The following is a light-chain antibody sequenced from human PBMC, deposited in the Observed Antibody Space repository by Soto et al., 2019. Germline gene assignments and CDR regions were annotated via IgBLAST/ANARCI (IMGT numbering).Light chain of an antibody. V-gene: IGLV1-40*01. CDR2: DSN. CDR3: QSYGTSLSGLYV. CDR1: SSNIGAGRD. Sequence: QSVLTQPPSASGAPGQRVIISCTGSSSNIGAGRDVHWYRQFPGEAPKFLISDSNHRPSGVPDRFSVSKSGASASLAITGLRAEDEGDYSCQSYGTSLSGLYVFGTGTKVTVL. J-gene: IGLJ1*01.